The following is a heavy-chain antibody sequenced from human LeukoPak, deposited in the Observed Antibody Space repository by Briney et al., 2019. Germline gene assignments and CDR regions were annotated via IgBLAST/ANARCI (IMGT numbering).Heavy chain of an antibody. CDR2: MDPNRGNT. V-gene: IGHV1-8*02. Sequence: ASVKVSCKASGYTFTSYDINWVRQAPGQGLEWMGWMDPNRGNTGYAHKFQGRVTMTRDTSTSTVYMELSSLRSEDTAVYYCARGSTWGVERYFDYWGQGTLVTVSS. D-gene: IGHD1-26*01. CDR3: ARGSTWGVERYFDY. CDR1: GYTFTSYD. J-gene: IGHJ4*02.